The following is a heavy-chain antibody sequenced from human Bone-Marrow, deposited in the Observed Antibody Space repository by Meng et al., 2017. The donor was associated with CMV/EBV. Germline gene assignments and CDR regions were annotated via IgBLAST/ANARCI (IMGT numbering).Heavy chain of an antibody. CDR2: ISYDGSNK. D-gene: IGHD1-26*01. J-gene: IGHJ5*02. CDR1: GFTFRSHA. CDR3: ARVVSVGRWFDP. Sequence: LVGCGGGVVDPGSALRHSCAASGFTFRSHAMQWVRQAPGKGLEWVAVISYDGSNKYYADSVKGRFTSSRDNSKNTLYLQMNSLRAEDTAVYYCARVVSVGRWFDPWGQGTLVTVSS. V-gene: IGHV3-30-3*01.